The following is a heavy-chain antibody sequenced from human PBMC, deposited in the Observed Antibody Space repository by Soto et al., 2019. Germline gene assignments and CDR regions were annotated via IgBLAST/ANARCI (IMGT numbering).Heavy chain of an antibody. J-gene: IGHJ4*02. D-gene: IGHD5-18*01. CDR2: ISAYNGNT. CDR3: ARPRGYSYGFDY. Sequence: QGQLVQSGAEVKKPGASVKVSSKASGYTFTSYGISWVRQATGQGHEWMGWISAYNGNTTYAQKRQGRVTMTTVKPTSTAYMELRSLRSEDTAVYCCARPRGYSYGFDYWGQGTLVTVSS. V-gene: IGHV1-18*01. CDR1: GYTFTSYG.